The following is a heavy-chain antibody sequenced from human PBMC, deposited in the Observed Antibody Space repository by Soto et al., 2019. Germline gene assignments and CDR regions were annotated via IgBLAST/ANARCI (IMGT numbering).Heavy chain of an antibody. V-gene: IGHV4-59*01. CDR2: IYYTGST. D-gene: IGHD4-17*01. J-gene: IGHJ4*02. Sequence: SETLSLTCTVSGGSMSSNYWTWIRQSPGKGLEWIGYIYYTGSTKYNPSLQSRVTISLDTSKNQFSLRLTSVTSADTAVYYCARGGSYGDFFDYWGQGAQVTFSS. CDR1: GGSMSSNY. CDR3: ARGGSYGDFFDY.